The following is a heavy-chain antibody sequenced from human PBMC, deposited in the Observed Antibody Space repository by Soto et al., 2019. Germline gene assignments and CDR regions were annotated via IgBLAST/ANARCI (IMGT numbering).Heavy chain of an antibody. J-gene: IGHJ6*02. D-gene: IGHD3-3*01. V-gene: IGHV1-8*01. Sequence: ASVKVSCKASGCTFTSYDINWVRQATGQGLEWMGWMNPNSGNTGYAQKFQGRVTMTRNTSISTAYMELSSLRSEDTAVYYCARGHYDFWSGYDGMDVWGQGTTVTVSS. CDR3: ARGHYDFWSGYDGMDV. CDR2: MNPNSGNT. CDR1: GCTFTSYD.